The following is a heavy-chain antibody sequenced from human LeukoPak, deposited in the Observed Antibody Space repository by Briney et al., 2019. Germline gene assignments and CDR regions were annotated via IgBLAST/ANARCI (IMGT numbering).Heavy chain of an antibody. D-gene: IGHD4-17*01. V-gene: IGHV3-30*04. J-gene: IGHJ4*02. Sequence: GGSLRLSCAASGFTFSTYPMHWVRQAPGKGLEWVAVISYDGSNKYYADSVKGRFTISRDNSKNTLYLQMNSLRAEGTAIYYCASRHYDFGYYWGQGTLVTVSS. CDR2: ISYDGSNK. CDR3: ASRHYDFGYY. CDR1: GFTFSTYP.